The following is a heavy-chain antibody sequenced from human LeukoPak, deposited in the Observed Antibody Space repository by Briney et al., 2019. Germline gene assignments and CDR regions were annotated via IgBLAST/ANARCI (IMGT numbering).Heavy chain of an antibody. Sequence: ASVKVSCKASGYTFTSYGISWVRQAPGQGLEWMGWISAYNDNTNYAQKLQGRVTMTTDTSTSTAYMELRSLRSDDTAVYYCARVTESYSSSWYYYYYYMDVWGKGTTVTVSS. CDR2: ISAYNDNT. V-gene: IGHV1-18*01. CDR1: GYTFTSYG. D-gene: IGHD6-13*01. J-gene: IGHJ6*03. CDR3: ARVTESYSSSWYYYYYYMDV.